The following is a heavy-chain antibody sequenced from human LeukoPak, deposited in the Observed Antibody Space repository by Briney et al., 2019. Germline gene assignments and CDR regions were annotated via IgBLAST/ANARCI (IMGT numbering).Heavy chain of an antibody. CDR2: IYYSGST. CDR1: GGSISSSSYY. J-gene: IGHJ5*02. D-gene: IGHD3-3*01. Sequence: SETLSLTCTVSGGSISSSSYYWGWIRQPPGKGLEWIGSIYYSGSTYYNPSLKSRVTISVDTSKNQFSLKLSSVTAADTAVYYCGRHRAMGRSLEWLVRFDPWGQGTLVTVSS. CDR3: GRHRAMGRSLEWLVRFDP. V-gene: IGHV4-39*01.